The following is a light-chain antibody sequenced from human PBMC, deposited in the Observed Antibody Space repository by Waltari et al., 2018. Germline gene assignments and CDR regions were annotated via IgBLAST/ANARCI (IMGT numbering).Light chain of an antibody. J-gene: IGKJ1*01. CDR3: HQYYTTPMT. CDR2: WAS. Sequence: EIVMTQSPDSLAVSLGERATIHRRPSQSLFSSFTNYNYLSWYQQKPGQPPRLLFYWASTRESGVPGRFSGSGSGTDFTLTISSLQPEDVAVYYCHQYYTTPMTFGQGTKVEIK. CDR1: QSLFSSFTNYNY. V-gene: IGKV4-1*01.